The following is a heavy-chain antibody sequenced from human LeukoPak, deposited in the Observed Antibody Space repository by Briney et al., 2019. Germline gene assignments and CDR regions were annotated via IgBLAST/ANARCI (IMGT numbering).Heavy chain of an antibody. Sequence: SETLSLTCTVSGDSISNFYWSWMRQPAGKGLKWIGRVHNTGSTRYNPSLRTRITMSVDTSKTQVSLNLTSVTAADTAVYYCARGYCTGGRCQYFDYWGQGILVTVSS. J-gene: IGHJ4*02. CDR2: VHNTGST. CDR1: GDSISNFY. V-gene: IGHV4-4*07. CDR3: ARGYCTGGRCQYFDY. D-gene: IGHD2-15*01.